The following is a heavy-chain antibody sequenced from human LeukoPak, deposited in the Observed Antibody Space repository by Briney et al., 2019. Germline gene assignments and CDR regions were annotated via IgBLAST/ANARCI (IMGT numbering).Heavy chain of an antibody. J-gene: IGHJ3*02. CDR1: GYSISSGYY. D-gene: IGHD3-3*01. Sequence: SETLSLTCAVSGYSISSGYYWGWIRQPPGEGLEWIGSIYHSGSTYYNPSLKSRVTISVDTSKNQSSLKLSSVTAADTAVYYCARANQNVLRFLEWLSAFDIWGQGTMVTVSS. V-gene: IGHV4-38-2*01. CDR3: ARANQNVLRFLEWLSAFDI. CDR2: IYHSGST.